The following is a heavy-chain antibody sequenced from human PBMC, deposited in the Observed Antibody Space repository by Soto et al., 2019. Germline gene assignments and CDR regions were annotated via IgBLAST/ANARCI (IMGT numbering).Heavy chain of an antibody. CDR3: ARNWRRGYCSGGSCYGSRAFDI. CDR1: GGSFSGYY. D-gene: IGHD2-15*01. CDR2: INHSGST. V-gene: IGHV4-34*01. Sequence: QVQLQQWGAGLLKPSETLSLTCAVYGGSFSGYYWSWIRQPPGKGLEWVGEINHSGSTNYNPSLKSRVTISVDTSKNQFSLKLSSVTAADTAVYYCARNWRRGYCSGGSCYGSRAFDIWGQGTMVTVSS. J-gene: IGHJ3*02.